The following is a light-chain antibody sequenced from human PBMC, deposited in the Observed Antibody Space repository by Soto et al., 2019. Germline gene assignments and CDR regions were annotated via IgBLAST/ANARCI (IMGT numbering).Light chain of an antibody. Sequence: DIQMSQSPSSLSASVGDRVTITCQASQDIRKNLNWYQQKPGKAPQLLIYDTSNLETGVPPRFSGSGSGTDYTFTISSLQPEDIATYYCQQYDNLPLTFGGGTKVDIK. J-gene: IGKJ4*01. CDR1: QDIRKN. CDR3: QQYDNLPLT. V-gene: IGKV1-33*01. CDR2: DTS.